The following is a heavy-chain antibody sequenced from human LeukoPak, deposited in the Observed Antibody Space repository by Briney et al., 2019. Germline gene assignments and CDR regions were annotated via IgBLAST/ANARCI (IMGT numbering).Heavy chain of an antibody. CDR3: ARAPGTGIGFDY. CDR1: GGSISSGGYS. J-gene: IGHJ4*02. CDR2: IYHSGST. Sequence: SQTLSLTCAVSGGSISSGGYSWSWIRQPPGKGLEWIGYIYHSGSTYYNPSLRSRVTISVDRSKNQFSLKLSSVTAADTAVYYCARAPGTGIGFDYWGQGTLVTVSS. D-gene: IGHD3/OR15-3a*01. V-gene: IGHV4-30-2*01.